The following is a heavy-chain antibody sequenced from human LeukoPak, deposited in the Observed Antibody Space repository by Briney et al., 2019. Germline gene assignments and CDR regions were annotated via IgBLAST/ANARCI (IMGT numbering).Heavy chain of an antibody. CDR2: ISSSSVTI. D-gene: IGHD6-13*01. J-gene: IGHJ4*02. Sequence: GGSLRLSCAASEFTFGSYSMNWVRQAPGKGLEWVSYISSSSVTIYYADSVKGRFTVSRDNAKNSLYLQRNSLRAEDTAVYYCARSSIAAGGVLDYWGQGTLVTVSS. V-gene: IGHV3-48*01. CDR1: EFTFGSYS. CDR3: ARSSIAAGGVLDY.